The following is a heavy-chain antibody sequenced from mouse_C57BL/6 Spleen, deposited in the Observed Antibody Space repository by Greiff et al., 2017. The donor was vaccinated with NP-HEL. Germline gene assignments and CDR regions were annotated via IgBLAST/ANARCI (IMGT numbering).Heavy chain of an antibody. CDR1: GYTFTAYP. J-gene: IGHJ4*01. V-gene: IGHV1-47*01. CDR3: ARGGHYGAIDY. Sequence: QVQLQQSGAELVKPGASVKMSCKASGYTFTAYPIEWMKQNHGKSLEWIGNFHPYNDDIKYNEKLKGKATLTGEKSSNTVYLVFSRLTCVDSAVYYFARGGHYGAIDYWGQGTSVTVSS. CDR2: FHPYNDDI.